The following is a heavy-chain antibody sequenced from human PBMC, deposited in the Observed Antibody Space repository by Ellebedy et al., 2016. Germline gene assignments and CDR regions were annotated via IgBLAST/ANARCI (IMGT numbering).Heavy chain of an antibody. CDR1: GFTFSSYA. V-gene: IGHV3-30-3*01. Sequence: GESLKISXAASGFTFSSYAMHWVRQAPGKGLEWVAVISYDGTHKYYADSVKGRFSISRDNSKNTLYLQMNSPRAEDTAVYYCAREFIFAEVAPAAILDYWGQGTLVTVSS. CDR2: ISYDGTHK. CDR3: AREFIFAEVAPAAILDY. D-gene: IGHD2-2*01. J-gene: IGHJ4*02.